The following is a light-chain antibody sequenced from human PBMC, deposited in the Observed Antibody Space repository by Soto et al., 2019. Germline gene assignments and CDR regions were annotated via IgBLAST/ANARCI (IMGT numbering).Light chain of an antibody. V-gene: IGLV2-8*01. CDR3: CSYAGSSNV. Sequence: SALTQPPSAAGSPGQSVAISCTGTSSDVGGYNYVSWYQQHPGKAPKLMIYEVNKRPSGVPDRFSGSKSGNTASLTVSGLQAEDEADYYCCSYAGSSNVFGPWTHVTV. J-gene: IGLJ1*01. CDR2: EVN. CDR1: SSDVGGYNY.